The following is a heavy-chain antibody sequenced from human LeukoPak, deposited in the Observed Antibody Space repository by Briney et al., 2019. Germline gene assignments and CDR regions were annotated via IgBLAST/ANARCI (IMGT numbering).Heavy chain of an antibody. CDR2: SYYSGST. J-gene: IGHJ6*02. V-gene: IGHV4-39*02. CDR1: GGSISSSSYY. D-gene: IGHD3-10*01. CDR3: ARGQGSPGMDV. Sequence: SETLSLTCTVSGGSISSSSYYWGWIRQPPGKGLEWIGSSYYSGSTYYNPSLKSRVTISVDRSKNHFSLKLRSVTAADTAVYYCARGQGSPGMDVWGQGTTVTVSS.